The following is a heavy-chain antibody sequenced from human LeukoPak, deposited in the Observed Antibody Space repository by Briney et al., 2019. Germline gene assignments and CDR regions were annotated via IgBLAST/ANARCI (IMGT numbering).Heavy chain of an antibody. D-gene: IGHD2-2*01. CDR1: GFTFSSYA. V-gene: IGHV3-23*01. Sequence: GGSLRLSCAASGFTFSSYAMSWVRQAPGKGLEWVSAISGSGGSTYYADSVKGRFTISRDNSKNTLYLQMNSLRAEDTAVYYCANPTSYCSSTSCPARGYWGQGTLVTVSS. CDR2: ISGSGGST. J-gene: IGHJ4*02. CDR3: ANPTSYCSSTSCPARGY.